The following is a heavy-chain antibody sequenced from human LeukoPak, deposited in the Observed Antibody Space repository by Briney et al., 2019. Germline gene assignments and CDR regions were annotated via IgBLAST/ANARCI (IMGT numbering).Heavy chain of an antibody. CDR2: ISWNSGSI. J-gene: IGHJ4*02. D-gene: IGHD3-22*01. Sequence: PGRSLRLSCAASGFTFDDYAMHWVRQAPGKGLEWVSGISWNSGSIGYADSVKGRLTISRDNAKNSLYLQMNSLRAEDTALYYCAKDIQDYYDSSGHGGAFDYWGQGTLVTVSS. CDR1: GFTFDDYA. V-gene: IGHV3-9*01. CDR3: AKDIQDYYDSSGHGGAFDY.